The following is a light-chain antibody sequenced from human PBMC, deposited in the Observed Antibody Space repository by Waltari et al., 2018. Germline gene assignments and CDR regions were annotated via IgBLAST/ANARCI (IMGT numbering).Light chain of an antibody. CDR2: DVD. CDR1: SRDVGGYNY. J-gene: IGLJ2*01. CDR3: SSYAKTLIVV. V-gene: IGLV2-11*01. Sequence: QSALTQPRSVSGSPGQSVTISCTGTSRDVGGYNYVSWYQPRPGKAPTLIIYDVDKRPSGVPGRFSGSKSDNTASLTISGLQTEDEADYYCSSYAKTLIVVFGGGTKLTVL.